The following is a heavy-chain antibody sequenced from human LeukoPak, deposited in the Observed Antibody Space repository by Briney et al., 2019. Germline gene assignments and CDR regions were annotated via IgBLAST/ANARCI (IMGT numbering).Heavy chain of an antibody. CDR2: IYYSGST. D-gene: IGHD1-26*01. CDR3: ARRHVVGGTFAFDI. J-gene: IGHJ3*02. CDR1: GCSISSYY. V-gene: IGHV4-59*08. Sequence: TSETLSLTCTVSGCSISSYYWGWIRQPPGKGLEWIGYIYYSGSTNYNPSLKSRVTISVDTSKNQFSLKLNSVTAADTAVYYCARRHVVGGTFAFDIWGQGTVVTVSS.